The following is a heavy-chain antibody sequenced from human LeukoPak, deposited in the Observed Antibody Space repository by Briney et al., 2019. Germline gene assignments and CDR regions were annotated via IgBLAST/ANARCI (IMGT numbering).Heavy chain of an antibody. CDR1: GFTFSNYD. V-gene: IGHV3-21*01. CDR3: ARGEEKATITALDS. CDR2: ISSSSSYI. J-gene: IGHJ4*02. D-gene: IGHD5-24*01. Sequence: PGRSLRLSCAASGFTFSNYDMHWVRQAPGKGLESVSAISSSSSYIYYADSIKGRFTISRDNAEDSLYLQMNSLRAVDTAVYFCARGEEKATITALDSWGQGTLVTVSS.